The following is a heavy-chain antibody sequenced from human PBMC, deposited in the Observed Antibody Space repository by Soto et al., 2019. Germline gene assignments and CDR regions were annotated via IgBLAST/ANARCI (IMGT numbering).Heavy chain of an antibody. J-gene: IGHJ4*02. Sequence: QITLKESGPPLVKPTQTLTLTCTFSGFSLNTYGVGVGWIRQPPGKALEWLALIYWDDDKRYSPSLKSRLTITNDTSKNQVVLTMTNMDPVDTVTYYCARALGSWGAYYFDYWGQGTLVTVSS. V-gene: IGHV2-5*02. CDR2: IYWDDDK. CDR1: GFSLNTYGVG. CDR3: ARALGSWGAYYFDY. D-gene: IGHD3-16*01.